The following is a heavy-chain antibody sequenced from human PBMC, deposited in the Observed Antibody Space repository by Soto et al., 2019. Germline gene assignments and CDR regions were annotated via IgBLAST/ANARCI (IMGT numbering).Heavy chain of an antibody. D-gene: IGHD6-19*01. J-gene: IGHJ4*02. V-gene: IGHV3-23*01. CDR1: GFTLDNYA. CDR3: ARQRSYNSGFFDY. CDR2: ISGSGGST. Sequence: PGGPLRLSCAASGFTLDNYARSWFRKAPGKGLEWVSTISGSGGSTYYAASVKGRFTISREYSKNTLYLQMNSLRAEDTAVYFCARQRSYNSGFFDYWSQGTLVTVSS.